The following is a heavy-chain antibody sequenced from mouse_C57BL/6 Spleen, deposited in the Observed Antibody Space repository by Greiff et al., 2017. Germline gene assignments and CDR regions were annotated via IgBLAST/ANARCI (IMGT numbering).Heavy chain of an antibody. J-gene: IGHJ3*01. CDR3: ARSDYDWFAY. D-gene: IGHD2-4*01. V-gene: IGHV1-54*01. Sequence: QVQLQQSGAELVRPGTSVKVSCKASGYAFTNYLIEWVKQRPGQGLEWIGVINPGSGGTNYNEKFKGKATLTADKSSSTAYMQLSSLTSEDSAIYFGARSDYDWFAYWGQGTLVTVSA. CDR1: GYAFTNYL. CDR2: INPGSGGT.